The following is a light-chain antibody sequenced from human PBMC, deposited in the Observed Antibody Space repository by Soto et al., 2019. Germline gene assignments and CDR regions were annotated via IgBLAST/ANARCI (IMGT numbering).Light chain of an antibody. Sequence: EIVLTQSPGTLSLSPGERAAHSCGDSQNVGSSYLAWYQQKPGQAPRLLIYGASSRATGIPDRFSGSGFGTDFTFTISRLEPEDFAVYYCQQYVSSQITFGQGTRLEIK. CDR2: GAS. CDR3: QQYVSSQIT. J-gene: IGKJ5*01. V-gene: IGKV3-20*01. CDR1: QNVGSSY.